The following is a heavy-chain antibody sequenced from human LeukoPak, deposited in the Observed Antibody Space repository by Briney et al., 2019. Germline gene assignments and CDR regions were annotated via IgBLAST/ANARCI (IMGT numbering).Heavy chain of an antibody. CDR3: ARRMRQWLVKNDAFDI. V-gene: IGHV5-51*01. D-gene: IGHD6-19*01. CDR1: GYSFTSYW. Sequence: GESLKISCKGSGYSFTSYWIGWVRQMPGKGLEWMGIIYPGDSDTRYSPSFQGQVTISADKPISTAYLQWSSLKASDTAMYYCARRMRQWLVKNDAFDIWGQGTMVTVSS. CDR2: IYPGDSDT. J-gene: IGHJ3*02.